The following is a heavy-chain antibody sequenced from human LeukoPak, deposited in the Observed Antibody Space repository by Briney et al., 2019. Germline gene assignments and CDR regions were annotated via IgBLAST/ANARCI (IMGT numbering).Heavy chain of an antibody. CDR1: GFTFSSYW. D-gene: IGHD3-22*01. CDR3: ARWGSHYYDSSDY. CDR2: IKQDGSEK. J-gene: IGHJ4*02. V-gene: IGHV3-7*01. Sequence: GGSLRLSCAASGFTFSSYWVSWVRQAPGKGLEWVANIKQDGSEKYYVDSVKGRFTISRDNAKNSLYLQMNSLRAEDTAVYYCARWGSHYYDSSDYWGQGTLVTVSS.